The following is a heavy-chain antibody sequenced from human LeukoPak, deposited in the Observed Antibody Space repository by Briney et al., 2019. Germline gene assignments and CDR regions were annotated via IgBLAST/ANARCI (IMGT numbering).Heavy chain of an antibody. CDR3: ARVYWGNWFDP. CDR1: GFTFSSYG. CDR2: VSPSSTTI. J-gene: IGHJ5*02. D-gene: IGHD3-16*01. V-gene: IGHV3-48*04. Sequence: PGGSLRLSCAASGFTFSSYGLNWVRQAPGEGLEWVSYVSPSSTTIYYADSVKGRFTISRDNAKNSLYLQMNSLRAEDTAVYYCARVYWGNWFDPWGQGTLVTVSS.